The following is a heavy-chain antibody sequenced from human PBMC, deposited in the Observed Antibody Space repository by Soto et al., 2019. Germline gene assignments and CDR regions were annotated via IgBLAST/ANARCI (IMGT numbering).Heavy chain of an antibody. CDR1: GFTFSSYA. CDR2: ISGSGGST. D-gene: IGHD2-2*01. J-gene: IGHJ6*03. Sequence: GGSLRLSCAASGFTFSSYAMSWVRQAPGKGLEWVSAISGSGGSTYYADSVKGRFTISRDNSKDTLYLQMNSLRAEDTAVYYCAKAPIIDIVGVPAGDYYMDVWGKGTTVTVSS. CDR3: AKAPIIDIVGVPAGDYYMDV. V-gene: IGHV3-23*01.